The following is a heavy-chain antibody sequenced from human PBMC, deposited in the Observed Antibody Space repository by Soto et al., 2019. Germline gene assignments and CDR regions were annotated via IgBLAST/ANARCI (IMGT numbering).Heavy chain of an antibody. J-gene: IGHJ6*02. D-gene: IGHD3-10*01. CDR1: GFTFSSYS. CDR2: ISSSSSTI. Sequence: PGGSLRLSCAASGFTFSSYSMNWVRQAPGKGLEWVSYISSSSSTIYYSVSVKGRFTITRDNATHSLYLQMNSLRAEDTAVYYCARDHRVRGVIITSPNYYYHGMDVWGQGTTVTVSS. CDR3: ARDHRVRGVIITSPNYYYHGMDV. V-gene: IGHV3-48*01.